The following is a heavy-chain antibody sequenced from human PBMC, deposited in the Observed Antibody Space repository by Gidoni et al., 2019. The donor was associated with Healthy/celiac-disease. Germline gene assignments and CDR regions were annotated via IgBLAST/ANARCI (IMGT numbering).Heavy chain of an antibody. CDR1: DGSICSSSYY. V-gene: IGHV4-39*07. J-gene: IGHJ4*02. Sequence: QLQLPESGPGLVKPSATLSLTCTVSDGSICSSSYYWGWLRPPPGKGLEWIGSIYYRGNTYYNPSLKSRVTISVDTSKNQFSLKLSSVTAADTAVYDCARAFRGVIVPDFDYWGQGTLVTVSS. CDR3: ARAFRGVIVPDFDY. CDR2: IYYRGNT. D-gene: IGHD3-16*02.